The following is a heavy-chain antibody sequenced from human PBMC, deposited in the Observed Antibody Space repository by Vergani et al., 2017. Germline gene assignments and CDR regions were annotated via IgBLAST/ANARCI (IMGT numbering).Heavy chain of an antibody. Sequence: EVQLVESGGGLVKPGGSLRLSCAASGFTFSSYSMNWVRQAPGKGLEWVSSISSSSSYIYYADSVKGRFTISRDNAKNSLYLQMNSLRAEDTAVYYCARVPPNYYGSGPPEGYYYGMDVWRQGTTLTVYS. CDR2: ISSSSSYI. J-gene: IGHJ6*01. CDR1: GFTFSSYS. D-gene: IGHD3-10*01. CDR3: ARVPPNYYGSGPPEGYYYGMDV. V-gene: IGHV3-21*01.